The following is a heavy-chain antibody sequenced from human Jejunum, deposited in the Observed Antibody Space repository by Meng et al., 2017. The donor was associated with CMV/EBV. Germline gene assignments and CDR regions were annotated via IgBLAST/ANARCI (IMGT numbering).Heavy chain of an antibody. Sequence: TTSPIPWVRQTPRKGLEWVALISPNVNNKFYGHSVKGRFTISRDNSENTLYLQMSSLRPDDTAVYYCAGDKGSTDVHNWTRNWFDRWGRGTLVTVSS. J-gene: IGHJ5*02. CDR2: ISPNVNNK. CDR3: AGDKGSTDVHNWTRNWFDR. V-gene: IGHV3-30*04. CDR1: TTSP. D-gene: IGHD1-1*01.